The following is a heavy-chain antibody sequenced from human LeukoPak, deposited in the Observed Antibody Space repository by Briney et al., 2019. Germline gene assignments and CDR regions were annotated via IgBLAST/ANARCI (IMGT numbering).Heavy chain of an antibody. D-gene: IGHD3-22*01. CDR3: ARDMDDRSGYFYP. CDR1: GFPFGSYV. CDR2: IWYDGSNK. V-gene: IGHV3-33*01. J-gene: IGHJ5*02. Sequence: GGSLRLSCEGSGFPFGSYVMSWVRQAPGKGLEWVAIIWYDGSNKYYADSVKDRFTISRDNSKNTLYLQMNSLRAEDTAVYYCARDMDDRSGYFYPWGQGTLVTVSS.